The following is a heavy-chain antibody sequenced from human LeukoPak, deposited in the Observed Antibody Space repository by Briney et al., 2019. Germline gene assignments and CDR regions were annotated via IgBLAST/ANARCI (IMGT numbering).Heavy chain of an antibody. Sequence: GGSLRLSCVASGFTFSNYWMHWVRQPPGKGLVWVSRIYVDGRTTNYADSVKGRLTISRDNAKDTVYLEMNSLSVEDTATYYCIRDFRSADLWGQGTLVTVTS. V-gene: IGHV3-74*01. CDR1: GFTFSNYW. CDR2: IYVDGRTT. J-gene: IGHJ5*02. CDR3: IRDFRSADL.